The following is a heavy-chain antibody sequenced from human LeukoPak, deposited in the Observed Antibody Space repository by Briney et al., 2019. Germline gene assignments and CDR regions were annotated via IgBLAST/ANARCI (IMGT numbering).Heavy chain of an antibody. D-gene: IGHD2-15*01. Sequence: SETLSLTCAVYGGSFSGYYWSWIRQPPGKGLERIGEINHSGSTNYNPSLKSRVTISLDTSKNQFSLKLSSVTAADTAVYYCARGDGYCSGGSCPFYFDYWGQGTLVTVSS. J-gene: IGHJ4*02. CDR2: INHSGST. CDR1: GGSFSGYY. V-gene: IGHV4-34*01. CDR3: ARGDGYCSGGSCPFYFDY.